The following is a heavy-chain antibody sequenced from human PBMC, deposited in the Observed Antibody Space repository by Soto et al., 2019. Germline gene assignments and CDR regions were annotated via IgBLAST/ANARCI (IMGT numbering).Heavy chain of an antibody. CDR1: GFTFSNYA. Sequence: EVQLLDSGRGLVQPGGSLRLSCAASGFTFSNYAMTWVRQGPGKGLEWVSGISGSGGRSYYADSVKGRFTISRDNSKSTLYLQMNSLRAEYTAVYYCAKAYFVWSSEQPYYFDYWGQGTLVTVSS. J-gene: IGHJ4*02. CDR2: ISGSGGRS. D-gene: IGHD3-16*01. V-gene: IGHV3-23*01. CDR3: AKAYFVWSSEQPYYFDY.